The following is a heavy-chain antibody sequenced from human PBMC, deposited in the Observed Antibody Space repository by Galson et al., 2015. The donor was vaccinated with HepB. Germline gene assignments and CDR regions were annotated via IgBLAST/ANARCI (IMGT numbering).Heavy chain of an antibody. CDR1: GFTFSTYS. CDR3: ARESKRQIDY. CDR2: ISNSSGI. Sequence: SLRLSCAASGFTFSTYSMNWVRQAPGKGLEWVSYISNSSGIYYADSVKGRFTISRDNAKNSLYLQMNSLRDEDTAVYYCARESKRQIDYWGQGTLVTVSS. V-gene: IGHV3-48*02. J-gene: IGHJ4*02.